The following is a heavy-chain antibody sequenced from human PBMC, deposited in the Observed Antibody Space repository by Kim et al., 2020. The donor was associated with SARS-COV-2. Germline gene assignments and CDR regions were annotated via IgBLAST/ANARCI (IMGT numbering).Heavy chain of an antibody. CDR1: GFPFRSYA. D-gene: IGHD2-15*01. Sequence: GGSLRLSCAASGFPFRSYAMTWVRQAPGKGLEWVSVISGPGGTTHYADSVKGRFTISRDNSKNTLYLQMNSLRAGDTAVYYCTKDPPSLSGSSWENYYYYYGVDVWGQGTTVTVSS. CDR2: ISGPGGTT. V-gene: IGHV3-23*01. CDR3: TKDPPSLSGSSWENYYYYYGVDV. J-gene: IGHJ6*02.